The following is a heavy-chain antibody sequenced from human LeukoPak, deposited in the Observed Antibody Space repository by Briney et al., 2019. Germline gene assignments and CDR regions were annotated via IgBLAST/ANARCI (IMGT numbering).Heavy chain of an antibody. CDR3: ANNRKDHGGI. CDR2: ISGSGGST. D-gene: IGHD4/OR15-4a*01. J-gene: IGHJ4*02. Sequence: PGGSLRLSCAVSGFTFSNYAMSWVRQAPGKGLEWVSDISGSGGSTYYADSVKGRFTISRDNSKNTLYLQMNSLRAEDTAVYYCANNRKDHGGIWGQGTLVTVSS. V-gene: IGHV3-23*01. CDR1: GFTFSNYA.